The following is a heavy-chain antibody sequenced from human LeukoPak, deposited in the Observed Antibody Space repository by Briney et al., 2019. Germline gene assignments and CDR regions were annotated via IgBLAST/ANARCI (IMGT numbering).Heavy chain of an antibody. CDR3: AREESGGYFDY. D-gene: IGHD2-8*02. Sequence: ASVKVSCKASGFTFTNYYMHWVRQAPGQGLEWMGLINPSGSNTNYAQKFRGRVTMTRDTSATTVCMELSSLRSEDTAVYYCAREESGGYFDYGGQGTLVTVSS. V-gene: IGHV1-46*01. CDR2: INPSGSNT. CDR1: GFTFTNYY. J-gene: IGHJ4*02.